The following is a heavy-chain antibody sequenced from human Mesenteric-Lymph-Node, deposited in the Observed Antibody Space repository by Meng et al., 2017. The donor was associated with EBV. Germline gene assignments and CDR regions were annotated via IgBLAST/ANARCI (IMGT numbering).Heavy chain of an antibody. V-gene: IGHV4-59*01. CDR1: GGSISTYY. J-gene: IGHJ5*02. CDR3: ARGESGWFDP. Sequence: QGQLQGSGPGLVKPSETLSLTCTVSGGSISTYYWSWIRQPPGKGLEWIGYIYYTGDTNYVPSLKSRVTISVDTSKNQLSLKLTSVTAADTAVYYCARGESGWFDPWGQGTLVTVSS. CDR2: IYYTGDT. D-gene: IGHD3-10*01.